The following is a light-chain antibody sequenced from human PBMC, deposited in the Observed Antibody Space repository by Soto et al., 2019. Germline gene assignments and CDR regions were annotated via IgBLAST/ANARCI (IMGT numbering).Light chain of an antibody. CDR1: SSNIGSNT. J-gene: IGLJ3*02. CDR2: SNN. V-gene: IGLV1-44*01. CDR3: AAWDDSLNAWV. Sequence: QAVVTQPPSASGTPGQRVTISCSGSSSNIGSNTVNWYQRLPGTAPKRLIYSNNQRPSGVPDRFSGSKFGTSASLAISGLLSEDEADYYCAAWDDSLNAWVFGGGTKLTVL.